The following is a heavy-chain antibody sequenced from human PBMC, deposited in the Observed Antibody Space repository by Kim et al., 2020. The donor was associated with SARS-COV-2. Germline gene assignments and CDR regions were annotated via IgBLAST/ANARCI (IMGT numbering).Heavy chain of an antibody. V-gene: IGHV1-24*01. Sequence: ASVKVSCKVSGYSLTELSMHWVRQAPQKGLEWMGGFDTEDGETTYAQKLQGRVILTEDASTDTAYMELSSLGSDDAAVYYCATGPRWAAVAGRGALDYWGHGTLVTVSS. D-gene: IGHD6-19*01. J-gene: IGHJ4*01. CDR1: GYSLTELS. CDR3: ATGPRWAAVAGRGALDY. CDR2: FDTEDGET.